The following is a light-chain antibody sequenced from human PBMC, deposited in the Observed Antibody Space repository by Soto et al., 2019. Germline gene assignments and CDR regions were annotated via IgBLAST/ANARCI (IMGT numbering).Light chain of an antibody. CDR2: GAS. CDR1: QSVDTTF. J-gene: IGKJ1*01. V-gene: IGKV3-20*01. CDR3: QKYRRSVT. Sequence: EIVLTQSPGSLSLSPGQRATLSCRASQSVDTTFFAWYQKTPGQAPRLLIYGASKRATGIPDRFSGSGSGTDFTLIIIRLEHEAFAVYYCQKYRRSVTFGQGTKVEIK.